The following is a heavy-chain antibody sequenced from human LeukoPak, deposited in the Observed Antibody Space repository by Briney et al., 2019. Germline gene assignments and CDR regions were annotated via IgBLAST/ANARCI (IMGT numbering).Heavy chain of an antibody. CDR2: INHSGST. CDR3: ARDQYGDYVFDY. D-gene: IGHD4-17*01. J-gene: IGHJ4*02. CDR1: GGSFSGYY. Sequence: PSETLSLTCAVYGGSFSGYYWSWIRQPPGKGLEWIGEINHSGSTNYNPSLKSRVTISVDTSKNQFSLKLSSVTAADTAVYYCARDQYGDYVFDYWGQGTLVTVSS. V-gene: IGHV4-34*01.